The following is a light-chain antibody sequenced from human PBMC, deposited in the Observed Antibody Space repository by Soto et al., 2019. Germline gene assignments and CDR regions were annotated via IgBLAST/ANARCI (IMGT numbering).Light chain of an antibody. V-gene: IGKV3-11*01. CDR1: QSVRNY. CDR2: DAS. CDR3: QQHSHWPPWT. J-gene: IGKJ1*01. Sequence: VSALSPAKQSLSKKETAALYCWASQSVRNYLAWYQQKPGQAPRLLIYDASNRATGIPARFSGTGSETDFTLTISSLEPEDFAVYYCQQHSHWPPWTVGQGTKV.